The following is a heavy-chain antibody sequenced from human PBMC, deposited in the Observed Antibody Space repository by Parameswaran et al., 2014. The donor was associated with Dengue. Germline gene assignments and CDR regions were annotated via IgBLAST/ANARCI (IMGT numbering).Heavy chain of an antibody. CDR3: AQYGGLNWFDP. Sequence: VRQMPGKGLEWLALIYWDDDKRYSPSLKSRLTITKDTSKNQVVLTMTNMDPVDTATYYCAQYGGLNWFDPGGQGNPGHRLL. D-gene: IGHD4-23*01. CDR2: IYWDDDK. V-gene: IGHV2-5*02. J-gene: IGHJ5*02.